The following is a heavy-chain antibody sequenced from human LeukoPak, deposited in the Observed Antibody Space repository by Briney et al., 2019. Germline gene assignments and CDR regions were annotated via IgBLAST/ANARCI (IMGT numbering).Heavy chain of an antibody. V-gene: IGHV3-7*01. D-gene: IGHD3-22*01. Sequence: GGSLRLSCAASGFTFSNYWMSWVRQSPGKGLEWVANIKQDGSDKYYVDSVKGRFTISRDNAKNSLYLQMNSLKAEDTAVYYCAREDYYYDSSGYDYWGQGTLVTVSS. CDR3: AREDYYYDSSGYDY. J-gene: IGHJ4*02. CDR1: GFTFSNYW. CDR2: IKQDGSDK.